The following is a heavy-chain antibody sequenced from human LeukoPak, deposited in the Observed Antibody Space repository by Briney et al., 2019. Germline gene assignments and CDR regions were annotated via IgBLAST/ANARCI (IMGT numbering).Heavy chain of an antibody. CDR1: GDSVSSNSAA. CDR2: TYYRSKWYN. V-gene: IGHV6-1*01. D-gene: IGHD3-9*01. CDR3: ASTVLRYFDWFQGDAFDI. Sequence: SQTLSLTCAISGDSVSSNSAAWNWIRQSPSRGLEWLGRTYYRSKWYNDYAVSVKSRITINPDTSKNQFSLQLNSVTPEDTAVYYCASTVLRYFDWFQGDAFDIWGQGTMVTVSS. J-gene: IGHJ3*02.